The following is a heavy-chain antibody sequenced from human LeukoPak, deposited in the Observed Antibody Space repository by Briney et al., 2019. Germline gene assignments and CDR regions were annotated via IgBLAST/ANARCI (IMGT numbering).Heavy chain of an antibody. Sequence: ASVKVSCKASGYTFPGYYMQWMRRASGQGLEWMGRINPNSGGTNYAQKFQGRVTMTRNTAISTAYMELSRLRSDDTAVYYCARYRVTMVRGVSNNWFDPWGQGTLVTVSS. CDR1: GYTFPGYY. J-gene: IGHJ5*02. CDR2: INPNSGGT. V-gene: IGHV1-2*06. CDR3: ARYRVTMVRGVSNNWFDP. D-gene: IGHD3-10*01.